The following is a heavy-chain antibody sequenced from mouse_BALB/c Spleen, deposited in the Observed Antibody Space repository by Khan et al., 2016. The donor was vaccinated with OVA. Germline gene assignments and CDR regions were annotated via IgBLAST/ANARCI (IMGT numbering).Heavy chain of an antibody. CDR3: ASELGRYYAMDY. J-gene: IGHJ4*01. CDR1: GYSITRDYA. V-gene: IGHV3-2*02. CDR2: ITNSGST. Sequence: EVQLQESGPGLVKPSQSPSLTCTVTGYSITRDYAWNWIRQFPGNKLEWMGYITNSGSTNYNPSLKSRISITRDTSKNQFFLQLNSVTTEDTATYYCASELGRYYAMDYWGQGTSVTVSS. D-gene: IGHD4-1*01.